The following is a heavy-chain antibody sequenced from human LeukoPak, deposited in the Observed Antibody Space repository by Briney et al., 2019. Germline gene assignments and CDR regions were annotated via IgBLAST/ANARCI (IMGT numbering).Heavy chain of an antibody. D-gene: IGHD3-9*01. J-gene: IGHJ4*02. Sequence: PSETLSLTCTVSGGSISSGDYYWSWIRQPPGKGLEWIGYIYYSGSTYYNPSLKSRVTISVDTSKNQFSLKLSSVTAADTAVYYCAAAYYDILTGLDYWGQGTLVTVSS. V-gene: IGHV4-30-4*01. CDR3: AAAYYDILTGLDY. CDR2: IYYSGST. CDR1: GGSISSGDYY.